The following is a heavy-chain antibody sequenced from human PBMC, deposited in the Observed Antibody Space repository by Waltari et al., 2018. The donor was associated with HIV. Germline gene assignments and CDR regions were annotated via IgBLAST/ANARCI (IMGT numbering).Heavy chain of an antibody. CDR3: ARLPYSTSRFDY. J-gene: IGHJ4*02. V-gene: IGHV4-38-2*01. CDR2: FWRTGST. CDR1: GYSISSGDY. Sequence: QVQLQESGPGLVKPSETLSLTCAVSGYSISSGDYWGWIRQPPGKGLEWIGSFWRTGSTYYNPSLKSRVTISGDTSKNQFSLNLTSVTAADTAVYFCARLPYSTSRFDYWGQGTLVTVSS. D-gene: IGHD6-6*01.